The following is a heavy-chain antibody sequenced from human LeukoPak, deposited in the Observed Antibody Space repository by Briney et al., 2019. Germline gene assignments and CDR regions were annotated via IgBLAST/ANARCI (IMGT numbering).Heavy chain of an antibody. CDR2: ISSGSSYI. CDR1: GFTFSSYS. D-gene: IGHD1-26*01. J-gene: IGHJ4*02. Sequence: GGSLRLSCAASGFTFSSYSMSWVRQAPGRGLEFISSISSGSSYIYYADSVKGRFTISRDNSKNTLYLQMNSLRAEDTAVYYCAKGATDPFDYWGQGTLVTVSS. CDR3: AKGATDPFDY. V-gene: IGHV3-21*04.